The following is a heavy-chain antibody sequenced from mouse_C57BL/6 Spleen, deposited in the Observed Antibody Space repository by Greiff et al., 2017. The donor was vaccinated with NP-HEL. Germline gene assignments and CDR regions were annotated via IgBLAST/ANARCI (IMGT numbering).Heavy chain of an antibody. J-gene: IGHJ4*01. Sequence: VQLQQPGAELVRPGSSVKLSCKASGYTFTSYWMHWVKQRPIQGLEWIGNIDPSDSETHYNQKFKDKATLTVDKSSSTAYMQLSSLTSEDSAVYYCARNPPYGNYAMDYWGQGTSVTVSS. CDR2: IDPSDSET. CDR3: ARNPPYGNYAMDY. D-gene: IGHD2-1*01. V-gene: IGHV1-52*01. CDR1: GYTFTSYW.